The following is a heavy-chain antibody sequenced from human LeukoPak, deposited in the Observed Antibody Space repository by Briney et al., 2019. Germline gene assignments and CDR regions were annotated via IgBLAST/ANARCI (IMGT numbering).Heavy chain of an antibody. J-gene: IGHJ4*02. Sequence: ASVRVSCKASGHTFTGYYMHWVRQAPGQGLEWMGWINANSGGTNYAQKFQGRVTMTRDTSISTAYMELSRLRSDDTAVYYCARSLTINGLIDYWGQGTLVTVSS. CDR3: ARSLTINGLIDY. CDR1: GHTFTGYY. V-gene: IGHV1-2*02. CDR2: INANSGGT. D-gene: IGHD2-2*01.